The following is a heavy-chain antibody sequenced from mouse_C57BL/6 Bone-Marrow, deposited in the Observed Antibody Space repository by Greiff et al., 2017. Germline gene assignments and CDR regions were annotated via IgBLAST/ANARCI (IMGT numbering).Heavy chain of an antibody. CDR1: GYTFTSYW. V-gene: IGHV1-72*01. CDR2: IDPNSGGT. CDR3: ARLRRRVYYYAMDY. Sequence: VQLQQSGAELVKPGASVKLSCKASGYTFTSYWMHWVKQRPGRGLEWIGRIDPNSGGTKYNEKFKSKATLTVDKPSSTAYMQLSSLTSEDSAVYYGARLRRRVYYYAMDYWGQGTSVTVSS. J-gene: IGHJ4*01. D-gene: IGHD2-12*01.